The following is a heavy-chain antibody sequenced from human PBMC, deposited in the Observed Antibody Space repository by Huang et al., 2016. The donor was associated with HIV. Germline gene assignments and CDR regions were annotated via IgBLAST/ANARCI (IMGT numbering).Heavy chain of an antibody. Sequence: QVQLQESGPGLVKPSETLSLTCSVSGGSISRHYWSWIRQPPGKGLEWIGSIYYSGGSNYSPSLKSRVFISVDTSRNQFALKLSSVTAADTAVYYCARDRRHCSGGSCYYSDYWGHGTLVTVSS. CDR3: ARDRRHCSGGSCYYSDY. D-gene: IGHD2-15*01. CDR2: IYYSGGS. CDR1: GGSISRHY. J-gene: IGHJ4*01. V-gene: IGHV4-59*11.